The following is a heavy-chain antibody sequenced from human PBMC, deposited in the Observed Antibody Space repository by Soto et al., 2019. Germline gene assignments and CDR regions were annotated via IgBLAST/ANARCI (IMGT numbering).Heavy chain of an antibody. CDR1: GDSVSSNSAA. Sequence: SQTLSLTCAISGDSVSSNSAAWNWIRQSPSRGLEWLGRTYYRSKWYNDYAISVKSRITINPDTSKNQFSLQLNSVTPEDTAVYYCARDYWKIITGTTFYWFDPWGQGTLVTVSS. CDR2: TYYRSKWYN. J-gene: IGHJ5*02. CDR3: ARDYWKIITGTTFYWFDP. V-gene: IGHV6-1*01. D-gene: IGHD1-7*01.